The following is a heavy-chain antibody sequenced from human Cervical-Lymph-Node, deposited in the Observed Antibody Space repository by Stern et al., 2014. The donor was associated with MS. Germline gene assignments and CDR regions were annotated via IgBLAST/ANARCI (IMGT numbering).Heavy chain of an antibody. D-gene: IGHD3-10*01. Sequence: VQLVESGAEVKKPGASVKVSCKASGYTFSDYAIYWVRQAPGQGLEWMGWISPYNGKPTYAQKIQGRVTMTTDTSTSIVYMELRSLRSDDTAVYYCAREAGSGSYYPLDYWGQGTLVTVSS. V-gene: IGHV1-18*01. CDR1: GYTFSDYA. CDR3: AREAGSGSYYPLDY. J-gene: IGHJ4*02. CDR2: ISPYNGKP.